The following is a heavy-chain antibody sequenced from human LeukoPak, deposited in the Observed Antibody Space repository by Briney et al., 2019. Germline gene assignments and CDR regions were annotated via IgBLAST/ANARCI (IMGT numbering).Heavy chain of an antibody. CDR1: GFTFSSYE. CDR3: ARVGLLTGYYSLYYYYGMDV. J-gene: IGHJ6*02. Sequence: PGGSLRLSCAASGFTFSSYEMNWVRQAPGKGLEWVSYISSSGSTIYYADSVKGRFTIPRDNAKNSLYLQMNSLRAEDTAVYYCARVGLLTGYYSLYYYYGMDVWGQGTTVTVSS. V-gene: IGHV3-48*03. CDR2: ISSSGSTI. D-gene: IGHD3-9*01.